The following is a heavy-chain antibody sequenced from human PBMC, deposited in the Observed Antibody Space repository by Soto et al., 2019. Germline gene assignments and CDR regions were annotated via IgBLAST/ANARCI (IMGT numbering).Heavy chain of an antibody. Sequence: QVQLVESGGGVVQPGRSLRLSCAASGFTFNSYGMHWVRQGPGNGLEWVAFISYDSTKTCYADSVKGRFTISRDNSNSALYVQMNSLTGEDTAVYYCARTRSDWSDFHYYSLDVWGQGTTVTVSS. CDR3: ARTRSDWSDFHYYSLDV. CDR2: ISYDSTKT. V-gene: IGHV3-30*03. J-gene: IGHJ6*02. CDR1: GFTFNSYG. D-gene: IGHD3-9*01.